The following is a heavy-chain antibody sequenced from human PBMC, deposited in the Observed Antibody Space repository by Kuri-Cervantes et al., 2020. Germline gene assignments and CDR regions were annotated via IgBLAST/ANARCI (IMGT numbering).Heavy chain of an antibody. CDR1: GYTFTSYA. CDR3: ARGKVATILDY. Sequence: ASVKVSCKASGYTFTSYAMHWVRQAPGQRLEWMGWINAGNGNTKYSQKFQGRVTTTRDTSASTAYMELSSLRSEDTAVYYCARGKVATILDYWGQGTLVTVSS. J-gene: IGHJ4*02. D-gene: IGHD5-12*01. CDR2: INAGNGNT. V-gene: IGHV1-3*01.